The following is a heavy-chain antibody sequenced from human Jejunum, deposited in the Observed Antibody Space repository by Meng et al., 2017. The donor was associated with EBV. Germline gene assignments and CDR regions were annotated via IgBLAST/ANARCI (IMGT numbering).Heavy chain of an antibody. J-gene: IGHJ4*02. D-gene: IGHD3-3*01. CDR1: GDSISSSNW. Sequence: QVQLQEPGPGLVKPAGTLSRTCAVSGDSISSSNWWSWVRQPPGKGLEWIGEIYHSGSTNYNPSLKSRVTISVVKSKNQFSLKLSSVTAADTAVYYCARYGSGYFPALWYWGQGTLVTVSS. CDR2: IYHSGST. V-gene: IGHV4-4*02. CDR3: ARYGSGYFPALWY.